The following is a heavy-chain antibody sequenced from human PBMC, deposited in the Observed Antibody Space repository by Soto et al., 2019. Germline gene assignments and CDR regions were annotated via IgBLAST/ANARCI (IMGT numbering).Heavy chain of an antibody. Sequence: QVQLQESGPGLVKPSETLSLTCTVSGGSISSYYWSWIRQPPGKGLEWIGYIYYSGSTNYNPSLKSRVTISVDTSKNQFSLKLSSVIAADTAVYYCARDGYYYDSSGYYPDWGQGTLVTVSS. D-gene: IGHD3-22*01. CDR3: ARDGYYYDSSGYYPD. J-gene: IGHJ4*02. V-gene: IGHV4-59*01. CDR1: GGSISSYY. CDR2: IYYSGST.